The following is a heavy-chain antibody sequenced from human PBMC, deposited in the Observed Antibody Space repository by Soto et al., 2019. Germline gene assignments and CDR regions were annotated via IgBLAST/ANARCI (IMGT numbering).Heavy chain of an antibody. Sequence: EVQLVESGGGLVKPGGSLRLSCAASGFTFSKAWMSWVRQAPGKGLEWVGRLKSKTDGGTTDYAAPVKGRVTISRDDSKNTLYLQMNSLKTEDTAVYYCTTVLVTGAFDIWGQGTMVTVSS. J-gene: IGHJ3*02. CDR2: LKSKTDGGTT. D-gene: IGHD4-4*01. CDR3: TTVLVTGAFDI. CDR1: GFTFSKAW. V-gene: IGHV3-15*01.